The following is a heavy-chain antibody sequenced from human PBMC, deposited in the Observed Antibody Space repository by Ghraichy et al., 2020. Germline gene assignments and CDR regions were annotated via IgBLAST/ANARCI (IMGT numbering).Heavy chain of an antibody. J-gene: IGHJ4*02. CDR1: GFTFSSYW. D-gene: IGHD6-19*01. CDR3: ARVPVGSGWYEAVDY. CDR2: IKQDGSEK. V-gene: IGHV3-7*01. Sequence: GGSLRLSCAASGFTFSSYWMSWVRQAPGKGLEWVANIKQDGSEKYYVDSVKGRFTISRDNAKNSLYLQMNSLRAEDTAVYYCARVPVGSGWYEAVDYWGQGTLVTVSS.